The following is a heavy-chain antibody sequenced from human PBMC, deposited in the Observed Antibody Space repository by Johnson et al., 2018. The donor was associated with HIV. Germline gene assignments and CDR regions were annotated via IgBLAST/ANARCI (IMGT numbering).Heavy chain of an antibody. CDR2: IRYDGSNK. V-gene: IGHV3-30*02. CDR1: GFTFSSYG. J-gene: IGHJ3*02. CDR3: AKARGYDPYDAFDI. Sequence: VHLVESGGGVVQPGGSLRLSCAASGFTFSSYGMHWVRQAPGKGLEWVAFIRYDGSNKYYADSVKGRFTISRDNSKNTLYLQMNSLRAEDTAVYYCAKARGYDPYDAFDIWGQGTMVTVSS. D-gene: IGHD5-12*01.